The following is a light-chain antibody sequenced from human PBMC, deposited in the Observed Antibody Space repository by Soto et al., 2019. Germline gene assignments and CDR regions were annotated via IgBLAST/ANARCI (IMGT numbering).Light chain of an antibody. J-gene: IGKJ3*01. CDR1: HDITSY. Sequence: DMQMTQSPSSLSASVGDRVTITCQASHDITSYLNWYQHKPGKAHKLLIYDASILEAGVPSRFSGSGSGTDFTFTISSLQPEDVATYYCQKCDYLPIFGPGTTVDFK. CDR2: DAS. V-gene: IGKV1-33*01. CDR3: QKCDYLPI.